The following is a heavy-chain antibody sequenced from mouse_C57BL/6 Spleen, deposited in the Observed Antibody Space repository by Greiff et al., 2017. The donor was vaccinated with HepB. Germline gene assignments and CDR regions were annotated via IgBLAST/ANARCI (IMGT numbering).Heavy chain of an antibody. J-gene: IGHJ3*01. CDR1: GYAFSSSW. CDR3: ARGYGSSQFAY. V-gene: IGHV1-82*01. CDR2: IYPGDGDT. Sequence: QVQLQQSGPELVKPGASVKISCKASGYAFSSSWMNWVKQRPGKGLEWIGRIYPGDGDTNYNGKFKGKATLTADKSSSTAYMQLSSLTSEDSAVYFCARGYGSSQFAYWGQGTLVTVSA. D-gene: IGHD1-1*01.